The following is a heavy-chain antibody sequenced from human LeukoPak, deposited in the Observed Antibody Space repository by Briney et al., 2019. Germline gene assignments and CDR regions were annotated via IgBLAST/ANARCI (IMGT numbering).Heavy chain of an antibody. CDR3: ARDGVVVAATSNYYYYGMDV. Sequence: GGSLRLSCAASGFTFSSYAMSWVRQAPGKGLEWVSAISGSGGSTYYADSVKGRFTISRDNSKNTLYLQMNSLRAEDTAVYYCARDGVVVAATSNYYYYGMDVWGQGTTVTVSS. CDR2: ISGSGGST. CDR1: GFTFSSYA. J-gene: IGHJ6*02. D-gene: IGHD2-15*01. V-gene: IGHV3-23*01.